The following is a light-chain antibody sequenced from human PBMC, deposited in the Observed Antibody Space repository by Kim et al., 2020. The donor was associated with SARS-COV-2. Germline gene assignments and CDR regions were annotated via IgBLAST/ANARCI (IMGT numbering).Light chain of an antibody. Sequence: QSVLTQPPSASGTPGQRVTISCSGSRSNIGSNTVNWYQHLPGTAPKVLMYTENERPSGVPDRFSGFKSGTSASLVISALQSADEADYYCAAWDDSLSGRVFGGGTQLTVL. V-gene: IGLV1-44*01. J-gene: IGLJ3*02. CDR2: TEN. CDR1: RSNIGSNT. CDR3: AAWDDSLSGRV.